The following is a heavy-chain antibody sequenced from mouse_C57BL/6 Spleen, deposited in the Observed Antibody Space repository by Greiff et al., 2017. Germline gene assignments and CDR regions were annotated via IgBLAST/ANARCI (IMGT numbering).Heavy chain of an antibody. V-gene: IGHV5-17*01. D-gene: IGHD6-1*01. Sequence: EVQLLESGGGLVKPGGSLKLSCAASGFTFSDYGMHWVRQAPEKGLEWVAYISSGSSTNYYADTVKGRFTISRDNAKNTLFLQMTSLRSEDAAMYYGARGPLERDWYFDDWGKGTTVTVSS. CDR3: ARGPLERDWYFDD. CDR1: GFTFSDYG. J-gene: IGHJ1*03. CDR2: ISSGSSTN.